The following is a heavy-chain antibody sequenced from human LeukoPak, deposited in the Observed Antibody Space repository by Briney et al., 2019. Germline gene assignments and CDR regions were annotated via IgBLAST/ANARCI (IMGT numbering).Heavy chain of an antibody. J-gene: IGHJ4*02. D-gene: IGHD2-2*03. CDR3: ASFGDCSSTSCSRHDY. Sequence: GGSLRLSCAASGITISSYWMHWVRQAPGKGLVWVSRINSDGSSTNYADSVKGRVTISRDNAKNTLYLQMNSLRAEDTAVYYCASFGDCSSTSCSRHDYWGQGTLVTVSS. V-gene: IGHV3-74*01. CDR2: INSDGSST. CDR1: GITISSYW.